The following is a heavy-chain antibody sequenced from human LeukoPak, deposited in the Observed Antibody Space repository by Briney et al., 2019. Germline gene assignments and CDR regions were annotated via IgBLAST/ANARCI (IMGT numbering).Heavy chain of an antibody. Sequence: SETLSLTCAVYGGSFSGYYWSWIRQPPGKGLEWIGEINHSGSTNYNPSLTSRVTISVDTSKNQFSLKLSSVTAADTAVYYCARRPRAAIKYYYYYYMDVWGKGTTVTVSS. D-gene: IGHD2-2*02. CDR2: INHSGST. CDR1: GGSFSGYY. V-gene: IGHV4-34*01. J-gene: IGHJ6*03. CDR3: ARRPRAAIKYYYYYYMDV.